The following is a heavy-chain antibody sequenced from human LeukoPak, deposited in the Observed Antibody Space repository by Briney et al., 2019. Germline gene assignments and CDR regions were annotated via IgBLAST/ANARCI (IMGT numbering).Heavy chain of an antibody. J-gene: IGHJ4*02. V-gene: IGHV5-51*01. CDR2: IYPGDSDT. CDR1: GYSFTSYW. CDR3: ARTKATLAAAESGPSDY. D-gene: IGHD6-13*01. Sequence: GESLKISCRGSGYSFTSYWIGWVRQMPGKGLEWMGIIYPGDSDTRYSPSFQGQVTISADKSISTAYLQWSSLKASDTATYYCARTKATLAAAESGPSDYWGQGTLVTVSS.